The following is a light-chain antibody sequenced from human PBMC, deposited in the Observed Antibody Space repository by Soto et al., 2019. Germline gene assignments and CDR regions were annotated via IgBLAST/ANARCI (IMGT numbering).Light chain of an antibody. CDR1: SSDVGSYNL. J-gene: IGLJ2*01. CDR2: EVS. V-gene: IGLV2-23*02. Sequence: QSALTQPASVSGSPGQSITISCTGTSSDVGSYNLVSWYQQHPGKAPKLMIYEVSKRPSGVSNCFSGSKSGNTASLTISGLQAEDEADYYCCSYAGSSPVVFGGGTKLTVL. CDR3: CSYAGSSPVV.